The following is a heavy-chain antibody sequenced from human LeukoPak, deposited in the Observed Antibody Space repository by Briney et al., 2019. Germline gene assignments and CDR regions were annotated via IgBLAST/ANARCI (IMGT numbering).Heavy chain of an antibody. Sequence: GGSLRLSCAASGLTFSSHWMHWVRQAPGKGLVWVSRITNDGSSTTYADSVKGRFTISRDNAKNSLYLQMNSLRAEDTALYYCAKDHYDSSTFFDYWGQGTLVTVSS. CDR2: ITNDGSST. D-gene: IGHD3-22*01. CDR1: GLTFSSHW. V-gene: IGHV3-74*01. J-gene: IGHJ4*02. CDR3: AKDHYDSSTFFDY.